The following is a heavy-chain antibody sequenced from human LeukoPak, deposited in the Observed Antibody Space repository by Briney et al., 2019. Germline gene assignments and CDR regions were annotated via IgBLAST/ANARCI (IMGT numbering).Heavy chain of an antibody. Sequence: GGSLRLSCAASGFTFSSSWMHWVRQAPGKGLVWVSRINSDGSSTTYADSVKGRFTISRDNAKNTLYLQMNSLRAEDTAVYYCAKDAFWDFWSGYYSYFDYWGQGTLVTVSS. V-gene: IGHV3-74*01. J-gene: IGHJ4*02. CDR2: INSDGSST. D-gene: IGHD3-3*01. CDR3: AKDAFWDFWSGYYSYFDY. CDR1: GFTFSSSW.